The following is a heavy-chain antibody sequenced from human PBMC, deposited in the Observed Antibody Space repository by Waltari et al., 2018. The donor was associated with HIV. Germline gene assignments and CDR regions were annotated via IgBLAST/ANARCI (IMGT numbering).Heavy chain of an antibody. CDR1: GDSVSSNSVA. CDR3: VREGDRVAGRFDS. CDR2: TYFRSRWYK. J-gene: IGHJ4*02. Sequence: QVRLQQSGPGLVKPSQSLSITCVISGDSVSSNSVAWNWIRQSPLRGLEWLGRTYFRSRWYKDYGFSMKPRLIMNSDTTKNQFSLQLTSVSPEDTATYFCVREGDRVAGRFDSWGQGILVTVS. D-gene: IGHD6-19*01. V-gene: IGHV6-1*01.